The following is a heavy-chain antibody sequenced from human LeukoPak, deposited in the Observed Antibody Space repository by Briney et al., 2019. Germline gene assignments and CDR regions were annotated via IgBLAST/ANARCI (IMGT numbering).Heavy chain of an antibody. CDR1: GGTFSSYA. Sequence: SVKLSCKASGGTFSSYAISWVRQAPGQGLEWMGRIIPIFGTANYAQKLQGRVTITADKSTSTAYMELNSLRSEDTAVYYCATIVGATNEGFDPWGQGTLVTVSS. CDR2: IIPIFGTA. D-gene: IGHD1-26*01. V-gene: IGHV1-69*06. J-gene: IGHJ5*02. CDR3: ATIVGATNEGFDP.